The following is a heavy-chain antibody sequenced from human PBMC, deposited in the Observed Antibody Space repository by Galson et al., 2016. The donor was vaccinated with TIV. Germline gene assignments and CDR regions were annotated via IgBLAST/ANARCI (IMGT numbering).Heavy chain of an antibody. Sequence: SLRLSCAVSAFTFRNNAMSWVRQAPGKGLEWVSSISRTGDEAYYTDSVKGRFTISRDSSTNTLFLQMNGLRADDTAIYFCAQDPDMVYAITDRFDLWGQGTLVTVAS. CDR3: AQDPDMVYAITDRFDL. D-gene: IGHD2-8*01. J-gene: IGHJ5*02. CDR2: ISRTGDEA. CDR1: AFTFRNNA. V-gene: IGHV3-23*01.